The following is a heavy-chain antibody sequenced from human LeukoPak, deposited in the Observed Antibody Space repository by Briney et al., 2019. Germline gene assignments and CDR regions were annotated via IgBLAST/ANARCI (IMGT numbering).Heavy chain of an antibody. CDR1: GGSISSYY. J-gene: IGHJ4*02. CDR2: IYTSGST. CDR3: ARADGWYYFDY. D-gene: IGHD6-19*01. V-gene: IGHV4-4*07. Sequence: PSETLSLTCTVSGGSISSYYWSWIRQPAGKGLGWIGRIYTSGSTNYNPSLKSRVTISVDKSKNQFSLKLSSVTAADTAVYYCARADGWYYFDYWGQGTLVTVSS.